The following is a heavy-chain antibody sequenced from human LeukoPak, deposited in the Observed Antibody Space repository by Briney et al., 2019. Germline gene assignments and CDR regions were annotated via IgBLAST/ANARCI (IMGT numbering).Heavy chain of an antibody. Sequence: PSETLSLTCAVYGGSFSGYYWSWIRQPPGKGLEWIGEINHSGSTNYNPSLKSRVTISVDTSKNQFSLELSSVTAADTAVYYCARRHSGSYSDNWGQGTLVTVSS. J-gene: IGHJ4*02. CDR3: ARRHSGSYSDN. CDR2: INHSGST. CDR1: GGSFSGYY. D-gene: IGHD1-26*01. V-gene: IGHV4-34*01.